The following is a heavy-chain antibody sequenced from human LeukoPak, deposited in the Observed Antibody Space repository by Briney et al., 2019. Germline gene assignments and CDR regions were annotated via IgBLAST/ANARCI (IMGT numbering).Heavy chain of an antibody. D-gene: IGHD4-11*01. CDR3: ASGRATVTTVAYAFDI. CDR2: IIPIFGTA. V-gene: IGHV1-69*05. J-gene: IGHJ3*02. CDR1: GGTFSSYA. Sequence: GASVKVSCKASGGTFSSYAISWGRQAPGQGLEWMGGIIPIFGTANYAQKFQGRVTITTDESTSTAYMELSSLRSEDTAVYYCASGRATVTTVAYAFDIWGQGTMVTVSS.